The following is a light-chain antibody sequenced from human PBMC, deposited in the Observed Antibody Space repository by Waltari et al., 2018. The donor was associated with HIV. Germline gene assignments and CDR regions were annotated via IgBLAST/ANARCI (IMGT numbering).Light chain of an antibody. V-gene: IGLV2-23*02. CDR3: CSYAGSGLV. CDR2: EVT. Sequence: QSALTQSASVSGSPGQSITISCTGTSSDVGAYTLVPWYQQHPGEVPNLLIYEVTKRPSGVSTRFSGSKSGNTASLTISGLQAEDEADYFCCSYAGSGLVFGGGTKLTVL. J-gene: IGLJ3*02. CDR1: SSDVGAYTL.